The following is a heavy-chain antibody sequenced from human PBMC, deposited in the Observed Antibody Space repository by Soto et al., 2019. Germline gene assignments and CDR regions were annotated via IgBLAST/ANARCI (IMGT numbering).Heavy chain of an antibody. CDR3: ARGSTYYYDSSGYYIYYFDY. CDR1: AFTFSTYW. D-gene: IGHD3-22*01. J-gene: IGHJ4*02. Sequence: GGSLRLSCAASAFTFSTYWMSWVRQAPGKGLEWLANIKQDGSEKYYVDSVKGRFTISRDNAKNSLYLQMNSLRAEDTAVYYCARGSTYYYDSSGYYIYYFDYWGQGTLVTVSS. V-gene: IGHV3-7*03. CDR2: IKQDGSEK.